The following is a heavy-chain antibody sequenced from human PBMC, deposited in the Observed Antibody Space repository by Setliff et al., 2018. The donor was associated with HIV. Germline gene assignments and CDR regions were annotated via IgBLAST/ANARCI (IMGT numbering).Heavy chain of an antibody. V-gene: IGHV4-34*01. CDR2: IYHSGST. CDR1: GFSFSSYA. Sequence: ESLRLSCAANGFSFSSYAMSWVRQPPGKGLEWIGEIYHSGSTNYNPSLESRVTISIDKSKNQFSLKLSSVTAADTAVYYCARENYYGSGSYLFSDYYYYGMDVWGQGTTVTVSS. J-gene: IGHJ6*02. D-gene: IGHD3-10*01. CDR3: ARENYYGSGSYLFSDYYYYGMDV.